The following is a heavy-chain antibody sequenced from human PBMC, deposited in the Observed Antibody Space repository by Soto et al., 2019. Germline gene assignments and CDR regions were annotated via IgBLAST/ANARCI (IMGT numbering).Heavy chain of an antibody. J-gene: IGHJ4*02. Sequence: PSETLSLTCTVSGGSISSNHWTWIRQPPGKGLEWIGYVYNSGSTNYNPSLKSRVTISEDTSKSQFSLKVNSMTAADTAVYYCARYRREAVAGYTLDNWGQGILVTV. CDR1: GGSISSNH. D-gene: IGHD6-13*01. V-gene: IGHV4-59*01. CDR3: ARYRREAVAGYTLDN. CDR2: VYNSGST.